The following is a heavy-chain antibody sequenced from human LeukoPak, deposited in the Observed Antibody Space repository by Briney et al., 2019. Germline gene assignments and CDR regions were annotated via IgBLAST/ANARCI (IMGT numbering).Heavy chain of an antibody. CDR3: ARESGRVVVTALIEVGAFDI. V-gene: IGHV3-74*01. Sequence: GGSLRLSCAASGFTFSGFWMHWVRQAPGKGLVWVSCISFDGSDATYADSVKGRFTISRDNAKNTLHLQMDSLTVEDTAVYYCARESGRVVVTALIEVGAFDIWGQGTMVTVSS. CDR2: ISFDGSDA. J-gene: IGHJ3*02. CDR1: GFTFSGFW. D-gene: IGHD2-21*02.